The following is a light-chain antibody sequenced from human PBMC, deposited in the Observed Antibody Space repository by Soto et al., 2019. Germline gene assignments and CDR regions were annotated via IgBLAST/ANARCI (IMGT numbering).Light chain of an antibody. CDR1: QSVSSN. J-gene: IGKJ1*01. Sequence: EVGMPQSHSPLSVSVGERAPLTCRASQSVSSNLAWYQPKPGKAPVLLMYAASTWKPGIPARFSGSGSGTDFTLTISSLQSEDFAIYYCQQHDSAPRTCGQGTKGDIK. CDR3: QQHDSAPRT. CDR2: AAS. V-gene: IGKV3-15*01.